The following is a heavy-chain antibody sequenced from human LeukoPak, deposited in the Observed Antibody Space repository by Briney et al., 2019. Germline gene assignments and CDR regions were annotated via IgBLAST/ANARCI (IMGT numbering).Heavy chain of an antibody. D-gene: IGHD2-15*01. CDR1: RFTFTTYA. Sequence: GGSLRLSCAASRFTFTTYAMSWVRQAPGKGLEWVSAISNSGGNTYYADSVKGRFTISRDNSKNTLYLQMNSLRAEDAAIYYCAKDLLSGSGSSCYDYWGQGTLVTVSS. CDR3: AKDLLSGSGSSCYDY. CDR2: ISNSGGNT. V-gene: IGHV3-23*01. J-gene: IGHJ4*02.